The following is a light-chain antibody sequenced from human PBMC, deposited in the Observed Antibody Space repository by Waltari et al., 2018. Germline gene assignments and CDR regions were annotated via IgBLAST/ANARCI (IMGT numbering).Light chain of an antibody. CDR3: QQYYSIPLT. CDR2: GAS. Sequence: DIQMTQSPSSLSASVGDRVTITCRASQSISTYLNWYQQKPGKAPKLLIYGASNSQSGVPSRFSGSGSGTDFTLTISSLQAEDVAVYYCQQYYSIPLTFGPGTKVDIK. J-gene: IGKJ3*01. CDR1: QSISTY. V-gene: IGKV1-39*01.